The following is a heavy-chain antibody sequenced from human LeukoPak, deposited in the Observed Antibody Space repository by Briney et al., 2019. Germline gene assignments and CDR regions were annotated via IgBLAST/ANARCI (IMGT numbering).Heavy chain of an antibody. J-gene: IGHJ4*02. CDR1: GFTFSSYG. V-gene: IGHV3-23*01. CDR2: ITGGGTT. Sequence: QPGGSLRLSCAASGFTFSSYGMSWVRQAPGEGLEWVSSITGGGTTFYADSVKGRFTISRDNSKNTLYLQMNSLRAEDTAVYYCAKVPYDYVWGSYRYTLDYWGQGTLVTVSS. D-gene: IGHD3-16*02. CDR3: AKVPYDYVWGSYRYTLDY.